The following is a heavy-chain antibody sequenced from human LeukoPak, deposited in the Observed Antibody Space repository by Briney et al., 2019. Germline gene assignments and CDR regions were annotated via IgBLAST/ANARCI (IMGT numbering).Heavy chain of an antibody. CDR2: ISGSGGST. CDR1: GFTFSSYA. D-gene: IGHD3-10*01. J-gene: IGHJ4*02. V-gene: IGHV3-23*01. CDR3: ARDGLVRGVIY. Sequence: GGSLRLSCAASGFTFSSYAMSWVRQAPGKGLEWVSAISGSGGSTYYADSVKGRFTISRDNAKNTLYLQMNSLRAEDTAVYYCARDGLVRGVIYWGQGTLVTVSS.